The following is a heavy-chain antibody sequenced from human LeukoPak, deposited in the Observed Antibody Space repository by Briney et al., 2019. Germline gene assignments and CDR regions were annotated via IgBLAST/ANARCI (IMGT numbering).Heavy chain of an antibody. V-gene: IGHV1-46*01. J-gene: IGHJ6*02. D-gene: IGHD3-22*01. Sequence: ASVKVSCKASGYTFTSYYMHWVRQAPGQGLEWMGIINPSGGSTSYAQKFQGRVTMTRDTSTSTVYMELSSLRSGDTAVYYCARSMRAYHYDSSDYYPQDYNFYPQDYNFGMEVWGQGTTVTVSS. CDR3: ARSMRAYHYDSSDYYPQDYNFYPQDYNFGMEV. CDR1: GYTFTSYY. CDR2: INPSGGST.